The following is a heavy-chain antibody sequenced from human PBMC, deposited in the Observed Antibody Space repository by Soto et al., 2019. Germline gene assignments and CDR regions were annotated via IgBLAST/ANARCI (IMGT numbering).Heavy chain of an antibody. D-gene: IGHD1-1*01. Sequence: LETLSLTCAVYGGSFSCYYWSWIRQPPGKGLEWIGEINHSGSTNYNPSLKSRVTISVDTSKNQFSLKLSSVTAADTAVYFCARATDLYYFDNWGQGTLVTVSS. J-gene: IGHJ4*02. CDR1: GGSFSCYY. V-gene: IGHV4-34*01. CDR2: INHSGST. CDR3: ARATDLYYFDN.